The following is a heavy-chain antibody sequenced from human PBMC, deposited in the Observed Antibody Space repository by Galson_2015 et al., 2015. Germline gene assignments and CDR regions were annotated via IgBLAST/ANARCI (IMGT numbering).Heavy chain of an antibody. V-gene: IGHV3-74*01. J-gene: IGHJ4*02. Sequence: SLRLSCAASGFTFSSYWMHWVRHAPGKGLAWISRIDNVGGTTTYADSVEGRFTISRGNAKNTLYLQMNSLRAEDTDVYYCGREVGGDAGIWGQGTLVTVSS. CDR2: IDNVGGTT. CDR3: GREVGGDAGI. D-gene: IGHD1-26*01. CDR1: GFTFSSYW.